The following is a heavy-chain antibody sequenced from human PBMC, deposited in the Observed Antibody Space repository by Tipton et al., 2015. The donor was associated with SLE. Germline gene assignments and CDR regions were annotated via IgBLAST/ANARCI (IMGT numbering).Heavy chain of an antibody. Sequence: TLSLTCTVSGGSIRDTNYFWSWVRLLPGKGLEWVGYIFHPGSAYYNPSLKSRLTLLIDTSKNQFSLSLNSVTAADTAVYYCAREVIAVSDSDAFDIWGQGTVITVSS. J-gene: IGHJ3*02. V-gene: IGHV4-31*03. CDR1: GGSIRDTNYF. D-gene: IGHD2-21*01. CDR2: IFHPGSA. CDR3: AREVIAVSDSDAFDI.